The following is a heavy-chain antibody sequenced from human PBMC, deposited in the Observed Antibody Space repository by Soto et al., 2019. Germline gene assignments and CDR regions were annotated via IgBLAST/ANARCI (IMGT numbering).Heavy chain of an antibody. CDR2: ISTNGGST. D-gene: IGHD3-22*01. CDR3: VKGGYYYDSSGYYPFDY. V-gene: IGHV3-64D*06. CDR1: GFTFSIYA. J-gene: IGHJ4*02. Sequence: GGSLRLSCSASGFTFSIYAMHWVRQAPGKGLEYVSSISTNGGSTHYADSVKGRFTISRDNSKNTQYLQMSSLRADDTAVYYCVKGGYYYDSSGYYPFDYWGQGT.